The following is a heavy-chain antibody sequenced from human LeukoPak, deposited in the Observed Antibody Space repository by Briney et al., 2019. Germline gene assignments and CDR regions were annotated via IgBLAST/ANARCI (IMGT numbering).Heavy chain of an antibody. V-gene: IGHV4-59*01. CDR1: GGSISSYY. Sequence: SETLSLTCTVSGGSISSYYWSWIRQPPGKGLEWIGYIYYSGSTNYNPSLKSRVTISVDTSKNQFSLKLSSVTAADTAAYYCASVAAAGNYWGQGTLVTVSS. J-gene: IGHJ4*02. CDR2: IYYSGST. CDR3: ASVAAAGNY. D-gene: IGHD6-13*01.